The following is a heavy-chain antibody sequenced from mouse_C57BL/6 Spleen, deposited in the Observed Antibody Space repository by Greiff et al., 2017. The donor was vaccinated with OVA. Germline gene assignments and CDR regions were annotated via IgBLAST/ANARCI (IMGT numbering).Heavy chain of an antibody. D-gene: IGHD2-1*01. CDR1: GYTFTDYE. V-gene: IGHV1-15*01. Sequence: VQLQQSGAELVRPGASVTLSCKASGYTFTDYEMHWVKQTPVHGLEWIGAIDPETGGTAYNQKFKGKAILTADKSSSTAYMELRSLTSEDSAVYYCTRLGYGNYEAWFAYWGQGTLVTVSA. CDR2: IDPETGGT. J-gene: IGHJ3*01. CDR3: TRLGYGNYEAWFAY.